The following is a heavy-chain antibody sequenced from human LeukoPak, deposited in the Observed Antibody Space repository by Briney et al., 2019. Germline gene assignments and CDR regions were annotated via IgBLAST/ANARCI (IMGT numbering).Heavy chain of an antibody. V-gene: IGHV5-51*01. J-gene: IGHJ6*02. CDR3: ASSEYSYGHYYYYGMDV. CDR1: GYSFTSYW. CDR2: IYPGDSDT. Sequence: GESLKISCKVSGYSFTSYWIGWVRQMPGKGMEWMGIIYPGDSDTRYSPSFQGQVTISADKSISTAYLQWSSLKASDTAMYYCASSEYSYGHYYYYGMDVWGQGTTVTVSS. D-gene: IGHD5-18*01.